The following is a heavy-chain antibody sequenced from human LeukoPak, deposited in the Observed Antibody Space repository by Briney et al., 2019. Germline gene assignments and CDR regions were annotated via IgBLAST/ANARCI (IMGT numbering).Heavy chain of an antibody. Sequence: GGSPRLSCAASGFTFSSYAMNWVRQAPGKGLEWVSYISSSGNTIYHADSVKGRFTISRDNGKNTLYLQMNSLRAEDTAVYYCARGKYHDSSGPLLDYWGQGTLVTVSS. CDR3: ARGKYHDSSGPLLDY. CDR1: GFTFSSYA. J-gene: IGHJ4*02. CDR2: ISSSGNTI. D-gene: IGHD3-22*01. V-gene: IGHV3-48*04.